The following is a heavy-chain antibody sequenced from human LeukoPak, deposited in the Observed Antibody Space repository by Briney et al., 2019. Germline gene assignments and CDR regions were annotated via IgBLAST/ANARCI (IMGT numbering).Heavy chain of an antibody. V-gene: IGHV3-23*01. J-gene: IGHJ4*02. Sequence: PGGSLRLSCAASRFTFSSYAMSWVRQAPGKGLEWVSAISGSGGSTYYADSVKGRFTISRDNSKNTLYLQMNSLRAEDTAVYYCAKDPYSSSWTHYFDYWGQGTLVTVSS. CDR1: RFTFSSYA. D-gene: IGHD6-13*01. CDR2: ISGSGGST. CDR3: AKDPYSSSWTHYFDY.